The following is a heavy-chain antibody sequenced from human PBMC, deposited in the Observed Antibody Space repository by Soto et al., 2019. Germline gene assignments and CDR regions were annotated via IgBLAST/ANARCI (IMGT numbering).Heavy chain of an antibody. CDR2: INGDGTGT. CDR1: GFTFSNYW. CDR3: GRGASGSYRLDY. V-gene: IGHV3-74*01. J-gene: IGHJ4*02. Sequence: GSLRLSCAASGFTFSNYWMHWVRQAPGKGLVWVSRINGDGTGTNYADSVKGQFTISRDNAKNTLYLQMNSLRAEDTDVYYCGRGASGSYRLDYWGQGTLVNVSS. D-gene: IGHD3-10*01.